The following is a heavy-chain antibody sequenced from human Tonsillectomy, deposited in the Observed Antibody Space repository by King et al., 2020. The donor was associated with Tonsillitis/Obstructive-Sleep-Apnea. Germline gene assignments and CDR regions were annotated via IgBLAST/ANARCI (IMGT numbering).Heavy chain of an antibody. CDR2: ISDSGSTI. J-gene: IGHJ4*02. CDR3: ARDSTQSSGSYYLDY. V-gene: IGHV3-48*03. D-gene: IGHD1-26*01. CDR1: GFTFSSYE. Sequence: VQLVESGGGLVQPGGSLRLSCAASGFTFSSYEMNWVRQAPGKGLEWVSYISDSGSTIYYADSVKGRFTISRDNAKNSLYLQMNSLRAEDTAVYFCARDSTQSSGSYYLDYWGQGTLVTVSS.